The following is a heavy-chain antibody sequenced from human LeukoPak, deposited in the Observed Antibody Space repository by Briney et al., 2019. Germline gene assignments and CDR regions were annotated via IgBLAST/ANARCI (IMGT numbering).Heavy chain of an antibody. CDR1: GGSISSGGYY. Sequence: SETLSLTCTVSGGSISSGGYYWSWIRQPPGKGLEWIGYIYHSGSTYYNPSLKSRVTISVDRSKNQFSLKLSSVTAADTAVYYCARWGVTAIFAIDPWGQGTLVTVSS. D-gene: IGHD2-21*02. J-gene: IGHJ5*02. CDR2: IYHSGST. CDR3: ARWGVTAIFAIDP. V-gene: IGHV4-30-2*01.